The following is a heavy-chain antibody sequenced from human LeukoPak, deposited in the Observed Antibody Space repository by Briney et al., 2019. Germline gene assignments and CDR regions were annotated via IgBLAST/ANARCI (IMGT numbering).Heavy chain of an antibody. Sequence: PGGSLRLSCAASGFSFSTYWMHWVRQVPGKGPEWVSHITPDGSSTNYADSVKGRFTISRDNAKNTLYLQMNSLRAEGTAVYYCSSQISRGGNWGQGTLVTVSS. J-gene: IGHJ4*02. V-gene: IGHV3-74*01. CDR3: SSQISRGGN. D-gene: IGHD3-16*01. CDR2: ITPDGSST. CDR1: GFSFSTYW.